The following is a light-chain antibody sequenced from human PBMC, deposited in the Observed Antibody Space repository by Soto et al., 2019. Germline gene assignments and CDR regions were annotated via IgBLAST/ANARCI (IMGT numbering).Light chain of an antibody. CDR1: SSDVGGYNS. J-gene: IGLJ2*01. V-gene: IGLV2-14*01. CDR3: SSYTSSSTLL. Sequence: QSALTKPASVSGSPGQSITISCTGTSSDVGGYNSVSWYQQHPVKAPKLMIYEVSNRPSGVSNRFSGSKSGNTASLTISGLQAEDEADYFCSSYTSSSTLLFGGGTKLTVL. CDR2: EVS.